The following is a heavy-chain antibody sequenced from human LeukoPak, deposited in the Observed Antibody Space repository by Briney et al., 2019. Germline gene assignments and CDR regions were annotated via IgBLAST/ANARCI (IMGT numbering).Heavy chain of an antibody. D-gene: IGHD1-26*01. Sequence: ASVKVSCKASGYTFTGYYLHWVRQAPGQGLEWMGWINPNSGGTNYAQKFRGRVTMTRDTSISTAYMELSRLRSDDTAVYYCARVRYSGSHLLDYWAREPWSPSPQ. CDR2: INPNSGGT. J-gene: IGHJ4*02. V-gene: IGHV1-2*02. CDR3: ARVRYSGSHLLDY. CDR1: GYTFTGYY.